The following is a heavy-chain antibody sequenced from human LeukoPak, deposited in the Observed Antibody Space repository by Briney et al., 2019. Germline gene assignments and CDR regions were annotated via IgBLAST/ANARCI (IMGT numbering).Heavy chain of an antibody. D-gene: IGHD3-10*01. V-gene: IGHV4-31*03. J-gene: IGHJ5*02. CDR2: IYYSGST. CDR3: TRFTMVRGVISWFDP. CDR1: GGSISSGGYY. Sequence: SETLSLTCTVSGGSISSGGYYWSWIRQHPGKGLEWIGYIYYSGSTYYNPSLKSRVTISVDTSKNQFSLKLSSVTAADTAVYYCTRFTMVRGVISWFDPWGQGTLVTVSS.